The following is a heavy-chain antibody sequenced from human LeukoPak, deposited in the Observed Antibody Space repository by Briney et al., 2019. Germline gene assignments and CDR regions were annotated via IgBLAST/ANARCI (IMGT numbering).Heavy chain of an antibody. V-gene: IGHV3-23*01. CDR1: GLTFSSCA. D-gene: IGHD6-19*01. J-gene: IGHJ4*02. Sequence: PGGSLRLSCTASGLTFSSCAMSWVRQAPGKGLEWVSAIYGSGGGTYYADSVRGRFTISRDNSKNMLYLQVNSLRDDDTAMYYCARGWYSTAWIEIFDYWGQGTLVTAPS. CDR3: ARGWYSTAWIEIFDY. CDR2: IYGSGGGT.